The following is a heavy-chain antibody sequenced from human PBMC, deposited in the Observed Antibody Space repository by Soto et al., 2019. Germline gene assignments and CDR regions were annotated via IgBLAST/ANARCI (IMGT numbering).Heavy chain of an antibody. D-gene: IGHD6-19*01. J-gene: IGHJ3*02. CDR2: IYPGDSDT. Sequence: GESLKISCNGSEYTFTNYWIGWVRQMPGKGLEWMGIIYPGDSDTRYSPSFEGQVTISADKTISTAYLQWNSLEASDTAMYYCARSIAVAGNMGGAFDIWGQGTMVTVSS. V-gene: IGHV5-51*01. CDR1: EYTFTNYW. CDR3: ARSIAVAGNMGGAFDI.